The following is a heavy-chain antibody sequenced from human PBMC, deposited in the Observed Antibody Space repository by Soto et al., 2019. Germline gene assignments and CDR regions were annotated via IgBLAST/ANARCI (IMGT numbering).Heavy chain of an antibody. CDR1: GFTFSSYS. D-gene: IGHD2-2*01. CDR2: ISSSSSYI. J-gene: IGHJ4*02. CDR3: ARDRVPAAILGPSLDH. Sequence: GGSLRLSCAASGFTFSSYSMNWVRQAPGKGLEWVSSISSSSSYIYYAGSVKGRFTISRDNAKNSLYLQMNSLRAEDTAVYYCARDRVPAAILGPSLDHWGQGTLVTVSS. V-gene: IGHV3-21*01.